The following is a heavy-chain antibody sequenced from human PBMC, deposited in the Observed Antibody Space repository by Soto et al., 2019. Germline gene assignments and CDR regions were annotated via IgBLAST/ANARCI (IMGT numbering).Heavy chain of an antibody. V-gene: IGHV3-30-3*01. J-gene: IGHJ6*02. CDR3: ARVDGARFGMDV. CDR1: GFTFSSYA. CDR2: ISYDGSNK. Sequence: QVQLVESGGGVVQPGRSLRLSCAASGFTFSSYAMHWVRQAPGKGLEWVAVISYDGSNKYYADSVKGRFTISRDKSKNTLYLQMDSLRAEDTAVYYCARVDGARFGMDVWGQGTTVTVSS. D-gene: IGHD4-17*01.